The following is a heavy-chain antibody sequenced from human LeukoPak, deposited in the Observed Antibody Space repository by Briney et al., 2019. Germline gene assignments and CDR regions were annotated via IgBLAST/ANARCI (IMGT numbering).Heavy chain of an antibody. D-gene: IGHD3-3*01. J-gene: IGHJ4*02. CDR3: AKGSRFGVVIIPYFDY. CDR1: GFTFSSCA. Sequence: GGSLRLSCAASGFTFSSCAMSWVRQAPGKGLEWVSGITDSGSNTFYADSVKGRFTISRDNYRNTLFLQMSSLRAEDTAVYYCAKGSRFGVVIIPYFDYWGQGTLVTVSS. CDR2: ITDSGSNT. V-gene: IGHV3-23*01.